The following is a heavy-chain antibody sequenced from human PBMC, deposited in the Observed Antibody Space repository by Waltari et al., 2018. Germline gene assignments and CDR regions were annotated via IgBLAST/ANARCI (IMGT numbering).Heavy chain of an antibody. D-gene: IGHD3-10*01. CDR1: GFTFSSYG. Sequence: QVQLVESGGGVVQPGRSLRLSFAASGFTFSSYGMHWVRQAPGKGREWVAVKSFDGSNKYYADYVKGRFTISRDNSKNTLYLQMNSLRAEDTAVYYCARGDGYNFDYWGQGTLVTVSS. CDR2: KSFDGSNK. CDR3: ARGDGYNFDY. J-gene: IGHJ4*02. V-gene: IGHV3-30*03.